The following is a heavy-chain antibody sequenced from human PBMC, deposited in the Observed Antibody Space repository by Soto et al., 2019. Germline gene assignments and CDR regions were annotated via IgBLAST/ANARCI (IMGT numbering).Heavy chain of an antibody. Sequence: SETLSLTCTVSGGSISSYYWSWIRQPPGKGLEWIGYIYYSGSTNYNPSLKSRVTISVDTSKNQFSLKLSSVTAADTAVYYCASLDTGGSGIAYYGMDVWGQGTTVT. J-gene: IGHJ6*02. CDR1: GGSISSYY. CDR2: IYYSGST. D-gene: IGHD3-10*01. CDR3: ASLDTGGSGIAYYGMDV. V-gene: IGHV4-59*08.